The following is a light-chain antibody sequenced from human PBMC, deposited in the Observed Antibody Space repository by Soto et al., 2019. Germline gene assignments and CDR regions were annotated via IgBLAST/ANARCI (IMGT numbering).Light chain of an antibody. Sequence: QSALTQPASVSGSPGQSITISCTGTSSDVGSYNLVSWYQQHPGKAPKLMIYGGSKRPSGVSNRISGSKSGNTASLTISGLPAEDEADYYFCSYAGSSTVVFGGGTKVIVL. V-gene: IGLV2-23*01. CDR3: CSYAGSSTVV. J-gene: IGLJ2*01. CDR1: SSDVGSYNL. CDR2: GGS.